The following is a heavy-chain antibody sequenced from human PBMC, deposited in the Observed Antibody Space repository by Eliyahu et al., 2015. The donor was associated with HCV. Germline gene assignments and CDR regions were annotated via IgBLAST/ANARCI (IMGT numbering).Heavy chain of an antibody. Sequence: GYSFTNYWIAWVRQKPGKGLEWMGIIYPGDSDTRYSPSFRGQVTISADKSITTAYVQWSSLKASDSAMYYCAKAGGDAPYQGLDVWGQGTTVTVSS. D-gene: IGHD3-10*01. CDR3: AKAGGDAPYQGLDV. J-gene: IGHJ6*02. CDR1: GYSFTNYW. CDR2: IYPGDSDT. V-gene: IGHV5-51*01.